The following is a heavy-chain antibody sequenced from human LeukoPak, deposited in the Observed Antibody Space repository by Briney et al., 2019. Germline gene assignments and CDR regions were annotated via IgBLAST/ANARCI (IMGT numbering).Heavy chain of an antibody. J-gene: IGHJ4*02. D-gene: IGHD3-16*02. CDR1: GGSFSGYY. CDR2: INHSGST. Sequence: PSETLSRTCAVYGGSFSGYYWSWIRQPPGKGLEWIGEINHSGSTNYNPSLKSRVTISVDTSKNQFSLKLSSVTAADTAVYYCARGYRQFDYWGQGTLVTVSS. CDR3: ARGYRQFDY. V-gene: IGHV4-34*01.